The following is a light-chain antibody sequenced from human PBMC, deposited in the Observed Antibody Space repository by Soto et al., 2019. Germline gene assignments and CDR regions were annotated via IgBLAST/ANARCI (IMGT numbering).Light chain of an antibody. Sequence: DIQMTQSPSSLSASVGDRVTITCQASQDISNYLNWYQQKPGRAPKLLIYDASNLEIGVPSRFSGSGSGANFTFTISSLQPEDIATYYCQQYNNLPPVYTFGQGTKLDIK. CDR2: DAS. V-gene: IGKV1-33*01. CDR1: QDISNY. J-gene: IGKJ2*01. CDR3: QQYNNLPPVYT.